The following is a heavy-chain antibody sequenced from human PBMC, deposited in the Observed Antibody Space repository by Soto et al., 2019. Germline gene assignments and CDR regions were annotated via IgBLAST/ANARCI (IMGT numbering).Heavy chain of an antibody. D-gene: IGHD6-13*01. CDR3: ARGRIRSSSWTGYFQH. V-gene: IGHV4-34*01. CDR2: INHSGST. Sequence: QVQLQQWGAGLLKPSETLSLTCAVSGGSFSGYYGSWIRQPPGKGLEWIGEINHSGSTNYNPSLKSRVTISVDTSKNQFSLKLSSVTAADTAVYYCARGRIRSSSWTGYFQHWGQGTLVTVSS. CDR1: GGSFSGYY. J-gene: IGHJ1*01.